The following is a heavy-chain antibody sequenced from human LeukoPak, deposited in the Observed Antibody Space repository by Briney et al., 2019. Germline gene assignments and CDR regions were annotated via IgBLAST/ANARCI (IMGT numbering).Heavy chain of an antibody. D-gene: IGHD3-22*01. CDR3: AKTYYYDSAWFDP. CDR2: IYYSGST. J-gene: IGHJ5*02. V-gene: IGHV4-39*01. CDR1: GGSISSSSFY. Sequence: PSETLSLTCTVSGGSISSSSFYWGWIRQPPGRGLEWIGSIYYSGSTSYNPSLKSRVTISVDTSKNQFSLKLSSVTAADTAVYYCAKTYYYDSAWFDPWGQGTLVTVSS.